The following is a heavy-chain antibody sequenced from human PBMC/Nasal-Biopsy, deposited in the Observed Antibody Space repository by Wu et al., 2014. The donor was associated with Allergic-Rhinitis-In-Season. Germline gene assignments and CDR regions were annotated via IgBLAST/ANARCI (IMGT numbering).Heavy chain of an antibody. CDR1: GFTFSSYA. D-gene: IGHD6-13*01. J-gene: IGHJ4*02. V-gene: IGHV3-23*01. CDR3: AKEISAAGTPVHDY. CDR2: ISAGGTA. Sequence: LRLSCAASGFTFSSYAMSWVRQVPGKGLEWVSGISAGGTAYYADSVEGRFTFSRDNSKNTLYLQMNSLRVEDTALYYCAKEISAAGTPVHDYWGQGTLVTVSS.